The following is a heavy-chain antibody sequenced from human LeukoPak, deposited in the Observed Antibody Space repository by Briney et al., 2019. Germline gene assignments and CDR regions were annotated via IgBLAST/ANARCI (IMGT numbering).Heavy chain of an antibody. J-gene: IGHJ4*02. CDR2: IYYSGST. Sequence: PSETLSLTCTVSGGSISSTIYYWGWIRQPPGKGLEWIGSIYYSGSTYYNPSLKSRVTMSVDTSKNQFSLELSSVTAADTAVYFCARQYNTGWPYFDYWGQGTLVTVSS. CDR1: GGSISSTIYY. D-gene: IGHD6-19*01. CDR3: ARQYNTGWPYFDY. V-gene: IGHV4-39*01.